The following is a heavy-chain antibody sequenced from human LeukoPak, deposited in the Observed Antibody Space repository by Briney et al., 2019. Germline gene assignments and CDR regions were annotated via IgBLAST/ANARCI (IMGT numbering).Heavy chain of an antibody. V-gene: IGHV3-23*01. CDR1: GFTLSSCA. D-gene: IGHD3-22*01. CDR3: AKVYDSSGYYSTNYYFDY. CDR2: ISGNGHA. J-gene: IGHJ4*02. Sequence: GGSLRLSCAASGFTLSSCAMNWVRQAPGKGLEWVSAISGNGHAYYADSVKGRFTISRDNSKNTLYLQMNSLRAEDTAVYYCAKVYDSSGYYSTNYYFDYWGQGTLVTVSS.